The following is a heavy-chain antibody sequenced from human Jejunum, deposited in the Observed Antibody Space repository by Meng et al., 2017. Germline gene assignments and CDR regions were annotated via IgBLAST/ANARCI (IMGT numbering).Heavy chain of an antibody. CDR3: ARGSGHYAGWFDP. J-gene: IGHJ5*02. V-gene: IGHV3-11*04. Sequence: VGVGGVGGGLVNRGGSLRLSWEDSGFTFSGYYRSWIRQARGKGLEWVSYISSSGTIIYYADSVKGRFSISRDNGQNSLNLQINGLRFDDTAVSFCARGSGHYAGWFDPWGQGTLVTVSS. CDR2: ISSSGTII. D-gene: IGHD2-15*01. CDR1: GFTFSGYY.